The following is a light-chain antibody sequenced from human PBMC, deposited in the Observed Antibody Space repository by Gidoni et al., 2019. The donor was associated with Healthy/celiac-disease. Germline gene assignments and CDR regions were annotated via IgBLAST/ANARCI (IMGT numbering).Light chain of an antibody. J-gene: IGKJ2*01. Sequence: DIQMTQSPSSLSASVGDRVTITCRASQSISSYLNWYQQKPGKAPKLLIYAASSLQSGFPSRFSGSGSGTDFTLTISSLQPEDFATYYCQQSYSTPRVTFXQXTKLEIK. CDR1: QSISSY. CDR3: QQSYSTPRVT. CDR2: AAS. V-gene: IGKV1-39*01.